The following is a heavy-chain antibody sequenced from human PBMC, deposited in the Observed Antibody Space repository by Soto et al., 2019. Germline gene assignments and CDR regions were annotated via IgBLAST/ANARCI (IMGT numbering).Heavy chain of an antibody. J-gene: IGHJ3*01. D-gene: IGHD2-8*02. CDR3: AGTGPTYGFDV. Sequence: QVHLQQWGPGLLKPSETLSLTCAVYGGSFSGYYWSWIRQPPGKGLEWIGEANPSGSTTYNSSLASRGTISAHTASDPFSLRLTSATAADTAVYFCAGTGPTYGFDVWGQGTLVIVSS. V-gene: IGHV4-34*01. CDR1: GGSFSGYY. CDR2: ANPSGST.